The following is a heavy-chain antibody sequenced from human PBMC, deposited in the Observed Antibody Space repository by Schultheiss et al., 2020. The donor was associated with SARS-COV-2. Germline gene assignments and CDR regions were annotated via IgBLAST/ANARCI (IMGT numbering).Heavy chain of an antibody. J-gene: IGHJ4*02. V-gene: IGHV1-2*04. CDR3: ARDPGRRYSSSWYDY. Sequence: ASVKVSCKASGYTFTGYYMHWVRQAPGQGLEWMGWINPNSGGTNYAQKFQGWVTMTRDTSISTAYMELSRLRSDDTAVYYCARDPGRRYSSSWYDYWGQGTLVTVS. D-gene: IGHD6-13*01. CDR1: GYTFTGYY. CDR2: INPNSGGT.